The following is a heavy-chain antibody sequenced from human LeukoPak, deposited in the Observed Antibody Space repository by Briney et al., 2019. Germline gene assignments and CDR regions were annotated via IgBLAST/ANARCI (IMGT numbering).Heavy chain of an antibody. J-gene: IGHJ5*02. V-gene: IGHV4-39*07. CDR2: IYYSGST. Sequence: PSETLSLTCTVSGVSISSSSYSWGWIRQPPGKGLEWIGSIYYSGSTYYNASLKSRVPISVDMSKNQFSLKLSSVTAADTAVYYCARDFWSGRNWFDPWGQGTLVTVSS. CDR3: ARDFWSGRNWFDP. D-gene: IGHD3-3*01. CDR1: GVSISSSSYS.